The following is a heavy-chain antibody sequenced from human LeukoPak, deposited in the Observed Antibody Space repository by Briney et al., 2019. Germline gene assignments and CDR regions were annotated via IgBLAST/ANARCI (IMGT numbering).Heavy chain of an antibody. CDR1: GYTFTGYY. D-gene: IGHD3-16*01. J-gene: IGHJ6*02. V-gene: IGHV1-2*02. CDR2: INPNSGGT. CDR3: ASLVSGTRFNSMDV. Sequence: GASAKVSCKASGYTFTGYYMHWVRQAPGQGLEWMGWINPNSGGTNYAQKFQGRVTMTRDTSISTAYMELSSLRSDDTAVYYCASLVSGTRFNSMDVWGQGTTVTVSS.